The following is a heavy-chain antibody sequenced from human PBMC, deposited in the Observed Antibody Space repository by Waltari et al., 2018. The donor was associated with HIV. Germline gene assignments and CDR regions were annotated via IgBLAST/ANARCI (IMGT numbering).Heavy chain of an antibody. J-gene: IGHJ6*02. CDR1: GFTFSNAW. Sequence: EVQLVESGGGLVKPGGSLRLSCAASGFTFSNAWMSWVRQAPGKGLEWVGRIKSKTDGGTTDYAAPVKGRFTISRDDSKNTLYLQMNSLKTEDTAVYYCTTVSSNGFYRSGYYYYYGMDVWGQGTTVTVSS. D-gene: IGHD2-15*01. V-gene: IGHV3-15*01. CDR2: IKSKTDGGTT. CDR3: TTVSSNGFYRSGYYYYYGMDV.